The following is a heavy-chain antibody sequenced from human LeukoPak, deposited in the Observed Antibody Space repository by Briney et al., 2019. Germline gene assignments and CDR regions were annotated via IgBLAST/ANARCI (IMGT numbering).Heavy chain of an antibody. V-gene: IGHV4-59*01. CDR3: ARSIGSPTTVEWGINDAFDI. Sequence: SETLSLTCTVSGGSISSYYLSWIRQPPGEGLEWIGYIYYNGGTNYNPSLKSRVTISVDTSKNQFSLKLNSVTAADTAVYYCARSIGSPTTVEWGINDAFDIWGQGTMVTVSS. CDR2: IYYNGGT. D-gene: IGHD4-23*01. J-gene: IGHJ3*02. CDR1: GGSISSYY.